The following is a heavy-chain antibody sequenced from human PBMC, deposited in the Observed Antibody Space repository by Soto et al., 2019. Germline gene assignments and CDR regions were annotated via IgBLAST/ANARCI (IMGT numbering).Heavy chain of an antibody. CDR1: GFTFSSYA. D-gene: IGHD3-3*01. V-gene: IGHV3-30-3*01. CDR3: TRETMTIRLYFDY. Sequence: XGSLRLSCAASGFTFSSYAMHWVRQAPGKGLEWVAVISYDGSNEYYADSVKGRFTISRDNSKNTLYLQVNSLRAEDTAMYYCTRETMTIRLYFDYWGQGALVTVSS. J-gene: IGHJ4*02. CDR2: ISYDGSNE.